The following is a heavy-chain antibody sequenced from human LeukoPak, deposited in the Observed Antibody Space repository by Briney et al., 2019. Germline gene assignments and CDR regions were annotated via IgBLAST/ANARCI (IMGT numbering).Heavy chain of an antibody. Sequence: GSLRLSCAASGFTFSSYAMSWVRQAPGKVLEWVSAISGSGGSTYYADSVKGRFTISRDNSKNTLYLQMNSLRAEDTAVYYCAKRYCSSTSCYDDYWGQGTLVTVSS. D-gene: IGHD2-2*01. CDR1: GFTFSSYA. V-gene: IGHV3-23*01. CDR2: ISGSGGST. J-gene: IGHJ4*02. CDR3: AKRYCSSTSCYDDY.